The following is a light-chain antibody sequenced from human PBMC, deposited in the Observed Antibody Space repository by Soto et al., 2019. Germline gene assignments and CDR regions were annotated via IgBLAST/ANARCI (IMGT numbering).Light chain of an antibody. J-gene: IGKJ4*01. CDR1: QGISSA. CDR3: QQFQSYALT. Sequence: AIQLTQSPSSLSASVGDRLTITCRASQGISSALAWYQHKPGRAPRLLIYDASSLQSGVSSRFSGSGSGTDFTLTISSLQPEDFAAYYCQQFQSYALTFGGGTKLEIK. V-gene: IGKV1-13*02. CDR2: DAS.